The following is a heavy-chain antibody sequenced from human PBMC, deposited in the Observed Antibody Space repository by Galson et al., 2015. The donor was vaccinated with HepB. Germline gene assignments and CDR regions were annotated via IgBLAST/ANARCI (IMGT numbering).Heavy chain of an antibody. D-gene: IGHD5-12*01. CDR2: ISYDGSNK. CDR1: GLSFSSSA. CDR3: ARPLGGYHAPYFDS. Sequence: SLRLSCAASGLSFSSSAMHWVRQAPGKGLEWVAIISYDGSNKYYADSVRGRFTVSRDNPKSTLYLEMSSLRPEDTAVYYCARPLGGYHAPYFDSWGQGTLVTVSS. V-gene: IGHV3-30*04. J-gene: IGHJ4*02.